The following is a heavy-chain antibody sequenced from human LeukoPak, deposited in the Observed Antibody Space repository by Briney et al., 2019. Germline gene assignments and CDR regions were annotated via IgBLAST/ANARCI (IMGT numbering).Heavy chain of an antibody. Sequence: GGSLRLSCVASGFTFNTYNMNWVRQAPGKGLEWVSSITSSSSYIYYADSVKGRFTISRDNAKSSLYLQMNSLRDEDTAVYYCARDTYSGNYGDYYYYYMDVWGKGTTVTISS. CDR3: ARDTYSGNYGDYYYYYMDV. V-gene: IGHV3-21*01. D-gene: IGHD1-26*01. J-gene: IGHJ6*03. CDR1: GFTFNTYN. CDR2: ITSSSSYI.